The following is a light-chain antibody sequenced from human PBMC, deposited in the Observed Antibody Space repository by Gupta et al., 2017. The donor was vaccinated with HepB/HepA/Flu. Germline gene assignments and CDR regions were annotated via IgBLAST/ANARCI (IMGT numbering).Light chain of an antibody. J-gene: IGLJ3*02. CDR1: SGSVSINYY. CDR2: NTN. V-gene: IGLV8-61*01. CDR3: VLYMGSGIWV. Sequence: QTVVTQGPSFSVSPGGTVTLTCGLNSGSVSINYYPSWYQQTPGQAPRTLIYNTNIRSSGITNRFSGSILGNKAALTITGAQAEDESDYYCVLYMGSGIWVFGGGTKLTVL.